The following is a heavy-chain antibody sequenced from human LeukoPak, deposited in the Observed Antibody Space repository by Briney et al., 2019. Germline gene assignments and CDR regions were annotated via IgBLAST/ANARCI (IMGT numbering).Heavy chain of an antibody. CDR2: IYYSGST. CDR3: ARGWFGEKHAFDI. V-gene: IGHV4-59*01. Sequence: SETLSLTCTVSGGSISSYYWSWIRQPPGKGLEWIGYIYYSGSTNYNPSLKSRVTISVDTSKNQFSLKLSSVTAADTAVYYCARGWFGEKHAFDIWGQGTMVTVSS. D-gene: IGHD3-10*01. CDR1: GGSISSYY. J-gene: IGHJ3*02.